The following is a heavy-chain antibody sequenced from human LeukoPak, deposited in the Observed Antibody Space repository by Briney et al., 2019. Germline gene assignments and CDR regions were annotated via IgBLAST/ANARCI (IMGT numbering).Heavy chain of an antibody. V-gene: IGHV3-66*01. CDR1: EFSVGSNY. CDR3: AKSGGYCSSTSCYFGFDY. J-gene: IGHJ4*02. CDR2: IYSGGST. Sequence: GGSLRLSCAASEFSVGSNYMTWVRQAPGKGLEWVSLIYSGGSTYYADSVKGRFTISRDNSKNTLYLQMNSLRAEDTAVYYCAKSGGYCSSTSCYFGFDYWGQGTLVTVSS. D-gene: IGHD2-2*01.